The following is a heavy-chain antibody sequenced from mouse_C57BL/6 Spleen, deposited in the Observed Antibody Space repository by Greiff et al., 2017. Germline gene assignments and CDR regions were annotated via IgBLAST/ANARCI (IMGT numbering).Heavy chain of an antibody. V-gene: IGHV2-2*01. Sequence: QVQLQQSGPGLVQPSQSLSITCTVSGFSLTSYGVHWVRQSPGKGLEWLGVIWSGGSTDYNAAFISRLSISKDNSKSQVFFKMDSLQAEDTAIYYYARKGYDYYAMDYWGQGTSVTVSS. D-gene: IGHD2-2*01. CDR1: GFSLTSYG. J-gene: IGHJ4*01. CDR3: ARKGYDYYAMDY. CDR2: IWSGGST.